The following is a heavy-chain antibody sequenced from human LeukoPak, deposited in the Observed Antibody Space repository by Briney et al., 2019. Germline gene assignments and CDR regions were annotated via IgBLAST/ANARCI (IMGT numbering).Heavy chain of an antibody. CDR2: IYGDDSTT. Sequence: GGSLRLSCAVSGFSFSEYWMRWVRQAPGKGLVWVGRIYGDDSTTSYADSVKGRFTISRDNAKTTLLLQKNSLRAEDTAVYFWAREGERLRHWYFDVWGRGTPVIVSS. J-gene: IGHJ2*01. CDR3: AREGERLRHWYFDV. D-gene: IGHD4-17*01. CDR1: GFSFSEYW. V-gene: IGHV3-74*01.